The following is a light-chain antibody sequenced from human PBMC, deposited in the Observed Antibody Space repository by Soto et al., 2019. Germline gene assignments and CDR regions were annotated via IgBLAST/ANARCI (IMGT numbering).Light chain of an antibody. J-gene: IGKJ4*01. V-gene: IGKV3-20*01. CDR3: QQYGSSPIVT. CDR2: GAS. CDR1: QSVSSSF. Sequence: DIVLTQSPGTLSLSPGERATLSCRASQSVSSSFLAWYQQKPGQAPRLLISGASSRATGIPDRFSGSGSGTDFTLTISRLEPEDFAVYYCQQYGSSPIVTFGGGTKVDIK.